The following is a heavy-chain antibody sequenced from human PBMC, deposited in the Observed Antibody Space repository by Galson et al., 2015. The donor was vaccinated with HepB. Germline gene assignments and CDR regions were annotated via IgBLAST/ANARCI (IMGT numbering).Heavy chain of an antibody. J-gene: IGHJ4*02. Sequence: SLRLSCAASGLMFSSDWMHWVRQAPGKGLVWVSRINSDGSSTTYVDSVKGRFTISRDNAKNTLFLQMNSLRAEDTAVYYCVRDRRPYCTGGGWGQGTLVTVSS. CDR3: VRDRRPYCTGGG. V-gene: IGHV3-74*01. D-gene: IGHD2-8*02. CDR1: GLMFSSDW. CDR2: INSDGSST.